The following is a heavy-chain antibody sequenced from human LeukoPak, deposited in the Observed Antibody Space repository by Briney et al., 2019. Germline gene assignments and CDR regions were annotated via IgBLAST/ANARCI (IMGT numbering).Heavy chain of an antibody. V-gene: IGHV1-8*01. CDR2: MNPSSGNT. D-gene: IGHD3-10*01. CDR1: GYTFTSYD. CDR3: ARVPRITMVRGVIPYYYYYMDV. J-gene: IGHJ6*03. Sequence: ASVKVSCKASGYTFTSYDINWVRQATGQGLEWMGWMNPSSGNTGYAQKFQGRVTMTRNTSISTAYMELSSLRSEDTAVYYCARVPRITMVRGVIPYYYYYMDVWGKGTTVTVSS.